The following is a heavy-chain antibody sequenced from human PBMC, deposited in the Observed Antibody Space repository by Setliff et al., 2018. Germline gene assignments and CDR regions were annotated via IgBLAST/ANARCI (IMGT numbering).Heavy chain of an antibody. J-gene: IGHJ4*02. CDR2: IFLTGRT. Sequence: ETLPLTCTVLGASFRSHYWSWTRQRPGQGLEWIGHIFLTGRTDYDPSFRSRATIPLDMSKHEFYLRMASVPSADTAVYYCVRSAVYCTSDCYTNYFDSWGQGTLVNVSS. V-gene: IGHV4-59*08. CDR3: VRSAVYCTSDCYTNYFDS. CDR1: GASFRSHY. D-gene: IGHD3-16*02.